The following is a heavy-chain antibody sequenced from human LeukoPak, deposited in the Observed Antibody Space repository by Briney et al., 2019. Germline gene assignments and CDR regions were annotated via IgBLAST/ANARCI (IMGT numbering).Heavy chain of an antibody. J-gene: IGHJ4*02. CDR1: GYSFTSYW. D-gene: IGHD6-13*01. Sequence: GESLKISCKGSGYSFTSYWIGWVRQMTGKGLEWMATIYPGDSDTRYSPSFQGQVSISADKSISTTYLQWSSLKASDTAMYYCARRGWSKAAAQLIDWGQGNLVTVSS. CDR2: IYPGDSDT. V-gene: IGHV5-51*01. CDR3: ARRGWSKAAAQLID.